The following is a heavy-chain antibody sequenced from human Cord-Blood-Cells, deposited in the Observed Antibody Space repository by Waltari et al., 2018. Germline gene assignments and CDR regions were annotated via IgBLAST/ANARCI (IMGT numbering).Heavy chain of an antibody. J-gene: IGHJ2*01. V-gene: IGHV4-59*01. CDR3: ARGGFDWLFQGLDFDL. CDR2: IYYSGST. D-gene: IGHD3-9*01. CDR1: GGSISSYY. Sequence: QVQLQESGPGLVKPSETLSLTCTVSGGSISSYYWSWIRQPPGKGLEWIGYIYYSGSTNYQPSLKSRVTISVDTSKNRFSLKLSSVTAADTAVYYCARGGFDWLFQGLDFDLWVRGTLVTVSS.